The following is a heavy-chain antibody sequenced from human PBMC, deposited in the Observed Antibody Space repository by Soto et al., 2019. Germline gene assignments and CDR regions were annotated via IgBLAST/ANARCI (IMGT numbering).Heavy chain of an antibody. V-gene: IGHV1-18*01. Sequence: QVQLVQSGAEVKRPGASVKVSCTASGYTFTKHGITWVRQAPGQGLEWVGWISGNNGDTNYAQKFQGRVTITADTATRTAYMELRSLRSDAAAVYYCARAPRRMSNDCLAWFDSWGQGTLVTVSS. CDR3: ARAPRRMSNDCLAWFDS. D-gene: IGHD2-21*01. CDR1: GYTFTKHG. CDR2: ISGNNGDT. J-gene: IGHJ5*01.